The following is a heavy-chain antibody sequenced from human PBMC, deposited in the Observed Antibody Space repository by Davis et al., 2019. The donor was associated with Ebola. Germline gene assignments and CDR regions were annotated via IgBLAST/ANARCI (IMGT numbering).Heavy chain of an antibody. CDR2: ISSSSSYI. J-gene: IGHJ5*02. V-gene: IGHV3-21*04. D-gene: IGHD6-19*01. Sequence: GESLKISCAASGFTFSSYSMNWVRQAPGKGLEWVSSISSSSSYIYYADSVKGRFTISRDNAKNSLYLQMNSLRAEDTAVYYCARAKRVIYSSGWRPGWFDPWGQGTLVTVSS. CDR1: GFTFSSYS. CDR3: ARAKRVIYSSGWRPGWFDP.